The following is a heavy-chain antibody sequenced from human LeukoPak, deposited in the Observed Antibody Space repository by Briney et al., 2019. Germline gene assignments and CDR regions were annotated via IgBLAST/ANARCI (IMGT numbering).Heavy chain of an antibody. CDR1: GGSISSYY. CDR2: INHSGST. CDR3: ARGAVLRFLEWLPGYGMDV. Sequence: SETLSLTCTVSGGSISSYYWSWIRQPPGKGLEWIGEINHSGSTNYNPSLKSRVTISVDTSKNQFSLKLSSVTAADTAVYYCARGAVLRFLEWLPGYGMDVWGQGTTVTVSS. V-gene: IGHV4-34*01. J-gene: IGHJ6*02. D-gene: IGHD3-3*01.